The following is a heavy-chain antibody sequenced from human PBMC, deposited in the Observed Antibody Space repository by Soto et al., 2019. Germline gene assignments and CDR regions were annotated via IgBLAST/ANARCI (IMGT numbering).Heavy chain of an antibody. Sequence: QVQLVQSGAEVQKPGSSVKVSCKASGGTFSSYAISWVRQAPGQGLEWMGGIIPIFGTANYAQKFQGRVTITADESTSTAYMELSSLRSEDTAVYYCARTVSQAYCGGDCYSPFDYWGQGTLVTVSS. CDR3: ARTVSQAYCGGDCYSPFDY. V-gene: IGHV1-69*01. CDR2: IIPIFGTA. D-gene: IGHD2-21*02. CDR1: GGTFSSYA. J-gene: IGHJ4*02.